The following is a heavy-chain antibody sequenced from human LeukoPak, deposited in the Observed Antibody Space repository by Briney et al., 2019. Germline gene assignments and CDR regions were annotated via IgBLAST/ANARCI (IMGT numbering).Heavy chain of an antibody. CDR1: GFSFSSFG. D-gene: IGHD2-2*01. J-gene: IGHJ1*01. CDR2: IRYDGSEK. Sequence: GGSLRLSCVASGFSFSSFGMHWVRQAPGRGLEWVAFIRYDGSEKSDADSVKGRLTISRDNSKKTLYLQMNDLSTEDTAVYYCAKDRVASSTEGYFEHWGQGTPVIVSS. V-gene: IGHV3-30*02. CDR3: AKDRVASSTEGYFEH.